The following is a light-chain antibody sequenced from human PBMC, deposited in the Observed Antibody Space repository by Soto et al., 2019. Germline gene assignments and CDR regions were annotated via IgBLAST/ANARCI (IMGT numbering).Light chain of an antibody. J-gene: IGKJ5*01. CDR3: QQYNKWPPWT. Sequence: EIVLTQSPATLSLSPGERAALSCRASQSISNNLAWYQQKPGQAPRLVIYSAFTRATGIPARFSGSGSGTEFTLTISSLQSEDFAVYYCQQYNKWPPWTFGQGTRLEIK. CDR1: QSISNN. CDR2: SAF. V-gene: IGKV3-15*01.